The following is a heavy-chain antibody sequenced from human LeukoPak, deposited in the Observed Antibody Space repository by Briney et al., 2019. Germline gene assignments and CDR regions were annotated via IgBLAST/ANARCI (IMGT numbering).Heavy chain of an antibody. CDR2: IYYSGST. CDR1: GGSISSSSYY. V-gene: IGHV4-39*07. Sequence: SETLSLTCTVSGGSISSSSYYWGWIRQPPGKGLEWIGSIYYSGSTYYNPSLKSRVTISVDTSKNQFSLKLSSVTAADTAVYYCARDLHLTTAEDWNYFGYYYYYGMDVWGQGTTVIVSS. CDR3: ARDLHLTTAEDWNYFGYYYYYGMDV. J-gene: IGHJ6*02. D-gene: IGHD1-7*01.